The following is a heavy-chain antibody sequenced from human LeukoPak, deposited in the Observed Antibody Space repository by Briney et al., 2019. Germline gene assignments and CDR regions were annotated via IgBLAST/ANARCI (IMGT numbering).Heavy chain of an antibody. D-gene: IGHD2-15*01. CDR2: IDPSDSYS. V-gene: IGHV5-10-1*01. Sequence: GESLRISCKGSGYSFGSYWIGWVRQMPGKGLEWMGRIDPSDSYSNYSPSFQGHVTISADKSISTVNLQWSSLKASDTAMYYCVRLGYCSGGSCYSHFDYWGQGTLVTVSS. CDR3: VRLGYCSGGSCYSHFDY. CDR1: GYSFGSYW. J-gene: IGHJ4*02.